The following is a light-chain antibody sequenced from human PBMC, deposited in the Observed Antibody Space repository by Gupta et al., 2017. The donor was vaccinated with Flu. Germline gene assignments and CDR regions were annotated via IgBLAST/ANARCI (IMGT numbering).Light chain of an antibody. V-gene: IGLV3-21*02. CDR2: DDS. CDR1: NIGSKS. J-gene: IGLJ2*01. CDR3: QVWDSSSDHVV. Sequence: SYVLPQPPSVSVAQGQTARLTFGVNNIGSKSVHGYPQKPGQAPVLVVYDDSDRPSGIPERFSGSNSGNTATLTISRVEAGDEADYYCQVWDSSSDHVVFGGGTKLTVL.